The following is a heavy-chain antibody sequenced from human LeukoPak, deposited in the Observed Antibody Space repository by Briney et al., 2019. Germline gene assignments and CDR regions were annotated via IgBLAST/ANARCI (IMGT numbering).Heavy chain of an antibody. D-gene: IGHD5-18*01. J-gene: IGHJ4*02. Sequence: GGSLRLPCVFSGFTFSSYAMSWVRQAPGKGLEWVSSLSGSGGSTYYGDSVKGRFTISRDNSKNTLYLQMNSLRVEDTAVYYCAKDPHTGYSFAYWGQGTLVTVSS. V-gene: IGHV3-23*01. CDR1: GFTFSSYA. CDR2: LSGSGGST. CDR3: AKDPHTGYSFAY.